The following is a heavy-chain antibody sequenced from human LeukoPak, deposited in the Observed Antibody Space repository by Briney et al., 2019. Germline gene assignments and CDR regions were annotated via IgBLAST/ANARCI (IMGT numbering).Heavy chain of an antibody. CDR1: GGSISSGSYY. V-gene: IGHV4-61*02. J-gene: IGHJ3*02. CDR2: IYTSGST. D-gene: IGHD3-22*01. Sequence: SETLSLTCTVSGGSISSGSYYWSWIRQPAGKGLEWIGRIYTSGSTNYNPSLKSRVTISVDTSKNQFSLKLSSVTAADTAVYYCARDGTYYYDSSGYLIRANGAFDICGQGTMVTVSS. CDR3: ARDGTYYYDSSGYLIRANGAFDI.